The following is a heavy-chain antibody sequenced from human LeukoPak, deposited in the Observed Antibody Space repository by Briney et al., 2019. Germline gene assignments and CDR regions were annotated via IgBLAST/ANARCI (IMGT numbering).Heavy chain of an antibody. CDR3: ARAQTPGVWGSYRLPFDY. J-gene: IGHJ4*02. V-gene: IGHV3-21*01. CDR1: GFTFSSYS. D-gene: IGHD3-16*02. Sequence: GGSLRLSCAASGFTFSSYSMNWVRQAPGKGLEWVLSISSSSSYIYYADSVKGRFTISRDNAKNSLYLQMNSLRAEDTAVYYCARAQTPGVWGSYRLPFDYWGQGTLVTVSS. CDR2: ISSSSSYI.